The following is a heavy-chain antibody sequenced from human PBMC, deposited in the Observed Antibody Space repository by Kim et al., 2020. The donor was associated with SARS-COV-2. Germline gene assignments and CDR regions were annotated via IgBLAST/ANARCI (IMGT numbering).Heavy chain of an antibody. V-gene: IGHV4-59*01. CDR3: ARQTFCDY. CDR2: VYYNGGT. Sequence: SETLSLTCTVSGDSIKSYYWSWIRQSPEKGLEWIGYVYYNGGTNYNPSLRSRVTMSVDMSKNQFSLTLSSVTAADTAVYYCARQTFCDYWGQGTLVTVSS. J-gene: IGHJ4*02. CDR1: GDSIKSYY.